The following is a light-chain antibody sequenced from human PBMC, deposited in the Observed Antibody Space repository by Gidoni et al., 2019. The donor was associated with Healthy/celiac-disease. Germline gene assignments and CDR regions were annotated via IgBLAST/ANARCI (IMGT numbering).Light chain of an antibody. CDR2: AAS. CDR3: QQSYSTPQT. CDR1: QSISSY. V-gene: IGKV1-39*01. Sequence: DIQMTQSPSSLSASVGDRVTITCRASQSISSYLNWYQQKPGTAPKLLIYAASSLQSGVPSRLSGSGYGTDFTLTISSLQPEDFAIYYCQQSYSTPQTVGGGTKVEIK. J-gene: IGKJ4*01.